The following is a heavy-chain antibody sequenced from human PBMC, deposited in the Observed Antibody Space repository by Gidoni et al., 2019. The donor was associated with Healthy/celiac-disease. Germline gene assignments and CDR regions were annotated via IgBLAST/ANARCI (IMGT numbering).Heavy chain of an antibody. CDR1: GYTFTSYY. CDR2: INPSGGST. V-gene: IGHV1-46*01. J-gene: IGHJ4*02. D-gene: IGHD4-17*01. Sequence: VQLVQSGAEVKKPGASVKVSCKASGYTFTSYYMHWVRQAPGQGLEWMGIINPSGGSTSYAQKFQGRVTMTRDTSTSTVYMELSSLRSEDTAVYYCARGGLTDYGDYYGTDYWGQGTLVTVSS. CDR3: ARGGLTDYGDYYGTDY.